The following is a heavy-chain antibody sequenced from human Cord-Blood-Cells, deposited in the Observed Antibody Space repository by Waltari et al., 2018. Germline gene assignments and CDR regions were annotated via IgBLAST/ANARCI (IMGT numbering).Heavy chain of an antibody. V-gene: IGHV4-34*01. Sequence: QVQLQQWGAGLLKPSETLSLTCAVYGGSFSGYYWSWIRQPPGKGLEWNGEINHSRSTNYNPSLKSRVTISVDTSKNQFSLKLSSVTAADTAVYYCAREYGSGSYIFDYWGQGTLGTVSS. CDR1: GGSFSGYY. D-gene: IGHD3-10*01. J-gene: IGHJ4*02. CDR2: INHSRST. CDR3: AREYGSGSYIFDY.